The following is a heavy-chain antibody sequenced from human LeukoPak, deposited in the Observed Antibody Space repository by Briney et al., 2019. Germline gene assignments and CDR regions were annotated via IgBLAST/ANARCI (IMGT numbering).Heavy chain of an antibody. J-gene: IGHJ3*01. D-gene: IGHD6-19*01. CDR2: IHSSGTT. CDR3: ARDPQWLGRAFDV. V-gene: IGHV3-53*01. CDR1: GFTVVSNY. Sequence: GGSLRLSCAASGFTVVSNYMSWVRQAPEKGLEWGSVIHSSGTTYYTDSVKGRFTFSRDISKNTLYLQMNSLRAEDTAVYYCARDPQWLGRAFDVWGRGTMVTVSS.